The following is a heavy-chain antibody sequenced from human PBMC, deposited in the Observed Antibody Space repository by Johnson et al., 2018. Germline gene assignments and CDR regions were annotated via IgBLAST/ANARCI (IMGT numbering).Heavy chain of an antibody. V-gene: IGHV3-21*04. CDR3: AKESPEDDAFDI. Sequence: VQLVETGGGVVQPGRSLRLSCAASGFIFSSYSMNWVRQAPGKGLEWVSFISSSSSYIYYADSVKGRFTISRDNSNNTLYLQMNSLRAEDTAVYYCAKESPEDDAFDIWGQGTMVTVSS. CDR1: GFIFSSYS. CDR2: ISSSSSYI. J-gene: IGHJ3*02.